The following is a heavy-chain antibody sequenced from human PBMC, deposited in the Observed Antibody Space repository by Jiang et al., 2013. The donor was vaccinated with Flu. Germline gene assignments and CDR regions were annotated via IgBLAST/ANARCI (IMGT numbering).Heavy chain of an antibody. V-gene: IGHV4-39*07. CDR2: IYYSGST. J-gene: IGHJ5*02. CDR1: GASFSGSNSY. Sequence: SETLSLTCTVSGASFSGSNSYWGWIRQPPGKGLEWIGSIYYSGSTYYNPSLKSRVTISLDTSKKQFSLKLSSVTAADTAVYYCASQHWDHGSGSYYMNHWGQGTLVTVSS. CDR3: ASQHWDHGSGSYYMNH. D-gene: IGHD3-10*01.